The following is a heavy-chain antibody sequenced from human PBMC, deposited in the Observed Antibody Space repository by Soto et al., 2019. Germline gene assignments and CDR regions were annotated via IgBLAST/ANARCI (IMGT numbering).Heavy chain of an antibody. D-gene: IGHD2-2*02. Sequence: SETLSLTCAVYGGSFSGYYWSWIRQPPGKGLEWIGEINHSGSTNYNPSLKSRVTISVDTSKNQFSLKLSSVTAADTAVYYCARDRTVVVPAAIPEGMDVWGQGTTVTV. CDR2: INHSGST. V-gene: IGHV4-34*01. J-gene: IGHJ6*02. CDR3: ARDRTVVVPAAIPEGMDV. CDR1: GGSFSGYY.